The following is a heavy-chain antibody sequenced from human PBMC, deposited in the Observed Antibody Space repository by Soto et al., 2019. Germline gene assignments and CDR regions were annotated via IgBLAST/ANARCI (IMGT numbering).Heavy chain of an antibody. V-gene: IGHV1-8*01. J-gene: IGHJ6*02. D-gene: IGHD3-3*01. CDR1: GYTFTSYD. CDR2: MNPNSGNT. CDR3: AGRNYDFWSGSYYYYYGMDV. Sequence: QVQLVQSGAEVKKPGASVKVSCKASGYTFTSYDINWVRQATGQGLEWMGWMNPNSGNTGYAQKFQGRVTMTRNTSISTAYMELSSLRSEDTAVYYCAGRNYDFWSGSYYYYYGMDVWGQGTTVTVSS.